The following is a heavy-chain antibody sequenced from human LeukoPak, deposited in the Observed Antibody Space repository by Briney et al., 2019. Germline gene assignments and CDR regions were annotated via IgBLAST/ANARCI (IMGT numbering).Heavy chain of an antibody. CDR3: ARTTVTTGAGFDP. Sequence: PSETLSLXCTVSGGSISSGSYYWSWIRQPAGKGLEWIGRIYTSGSTNYNPSLKSRVTISVDTSKNQFSLKLSSVTAADTAVYYCARTTVTTGAGFDPWGQGTLVTVSS. V-gene: IGHV4-61*02. CDR1: GGSISSGSYY. J-gene: IGHJ5*02. CDR2: IYTSGST. D-gene: IGHD4-17*01.